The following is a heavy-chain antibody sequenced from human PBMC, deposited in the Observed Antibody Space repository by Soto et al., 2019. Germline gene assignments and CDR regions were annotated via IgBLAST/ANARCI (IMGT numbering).Heavy chain of an antibody. V-gene: IGHV3-23*01. Sequence: PGGFLRLSCAASGFTFSSYAISWIRLSPGKGLEWVSVISGGGHNTYYTPSVKGRFTISRDDFKNTLYLQMNSLRTEDTAMYYCAKLRDFVVLPAGILDYWGPGTLVTV. D-gene: IGHD2-8*01. CDR1: GFTFSSYA. J-gene: IGHJ4*02. CDR3: AKLRDFVVLPAGILDY. CDR2: ISGGGHNT.